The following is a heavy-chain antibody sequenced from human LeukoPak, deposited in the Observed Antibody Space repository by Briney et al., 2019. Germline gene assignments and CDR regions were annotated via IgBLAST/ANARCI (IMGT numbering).Heavy chain of an antibody. D-gene: IGHD3-10*02. CDR1: GFTFGSCA. Sequence: GGSLRLSCAASGFTFGSCAMNWVRQAPGKGLEWLSSINGSGANTYYADSVEGRFTISRDNSQNTLYPQMNSLRAEDTAVYYCAKDVRGYNRPFDYWGQGTLVTVSS. J-gene: IGHJ4*02. CDR3: AKDVRGYNRPFDY. CDR2: INGSGANT. V-gene: IGHV3-23*01.